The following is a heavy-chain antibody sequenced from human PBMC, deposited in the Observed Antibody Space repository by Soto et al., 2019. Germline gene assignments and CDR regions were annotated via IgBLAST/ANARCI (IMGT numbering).Heavy chain of an antibody. CDR2: IISMFGTA. CDR3: ASKQNDVLGGNYYYAMDV. CDR1: GGTFSSYA. Sequence: QVQLVQSGAEVKKPGSSVKVSCKASGGTFSSYAISWVRQAPGQGLEWMGGIISMFGTADYAQKFQGRVTITADASTSTAYMELSSLRSEDTAVYYCASKQNDVLGGNYYYAMDVWGQGTTVTVSS. J-gene: IGHJ6*02. D-gene: IGHD1-26*01. V-gene: IGHV1-69*12.